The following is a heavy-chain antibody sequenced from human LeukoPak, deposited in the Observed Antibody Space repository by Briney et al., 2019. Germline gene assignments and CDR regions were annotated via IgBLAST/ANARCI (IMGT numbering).Heavy chain of an antibody. CDR3: AKLPYLPEPSDY. Sequence: GSLRLSCAASGFTFSTYGMNWVRQAPGKGLEWVAFIRYDGSNKYYADSVKGRFTISRDNSKNTLYLQMNSLRAEDTAVYYCAKLPYLPEPSDYWGQGTLVTVSS. CDR1: GFTFSTYG. J-gene: IGHJ4*02. D-gene: IGHD1-14*01. V-gene: IGHV3-30*02. CDR2: IRYDGSNK.